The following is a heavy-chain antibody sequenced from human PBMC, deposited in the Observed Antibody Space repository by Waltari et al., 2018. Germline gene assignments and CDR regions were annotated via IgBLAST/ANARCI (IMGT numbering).Heavy chain of an antibody. CDR2: ISGSGGST. Sequence: EVQLLESGGGLVQPGGSLRLSCAASGFTFSSYAMSWVRQAPGKGLEWVSAISGSGGSTYYADSVKGRFTISRDNAKNTLYLQMNSRRAEDTAVYYCAKVGNDYVWGSYHPDAFDIWGQGTMVTVSS. V-gene: IGHV3-23*01. CDR3: AKVGNDYVWGSYHPDAFDI. J-gene: IGHJ3*02. CDR1: GFTFSSYA. D-gene: IGHD3-16*02.